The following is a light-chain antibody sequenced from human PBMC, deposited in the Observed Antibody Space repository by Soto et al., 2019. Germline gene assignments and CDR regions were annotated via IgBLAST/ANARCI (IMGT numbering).Light chain of an antibody. CDR3: TSYTASSPFYV. CDR1: RTDGDGHDY. J-gene: IGLJ1*01. CDR2: DVY. V-gene: IGLV2-14*03. Sequence: LTQPASVSGSPGQSIAISCIGVRTDGDGHDYVSWYQQHPGQAPQLIIYDVYNRPSGVSDRFSGSKSGNTASLVISGLQAEDEADYFCTSYTASSPFYVFGAGTKVTVL.